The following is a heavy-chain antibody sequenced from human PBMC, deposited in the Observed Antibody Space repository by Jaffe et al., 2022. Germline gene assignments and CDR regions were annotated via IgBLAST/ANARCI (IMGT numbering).Heavy chain of an antibody. D-gene: IGHD6-13*01. J-gene: IGHJ4*02. Sequence: EVQLVESGGGLVQPGRSLRLSCAASGFTFDDYAMHWVRQAPGKGLEWVSGISWNSGSIGYADSVKGRFTISRDNAKNSLYLQMNSLRAEDTALYYCAKNKPRYSSIGGYFDYWGQGTLVTVSS. CDR2: ISWNSGSI. CDR1: GFTFDDYA. V-gene: IGHV3-9*01. CDR3: AKNKPRYSSIGGYFDY.